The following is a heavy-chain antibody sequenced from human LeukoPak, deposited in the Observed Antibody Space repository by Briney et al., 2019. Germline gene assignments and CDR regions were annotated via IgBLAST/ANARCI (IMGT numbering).Heavy chain of an antibody. CDR3: ARDRAYSSSWYYYYGMDV. V-gene: IGHV3-66*02. D-gene: IGHD6-13*01. CDR2: IYSGGST. CDR1: GFTVSSNY. Sequence: PGGSLRLSCAASGFTVSSNYMSWVRQAPGKGLEWVSVIYSGGSTYYADSVKGRFTISRDNSKNTLYLQMNSLRAEDTAVYYCARDRAYSSSWYYYYGMDVWGQGTTVTVSS. J-gene: IGHJ6*02.